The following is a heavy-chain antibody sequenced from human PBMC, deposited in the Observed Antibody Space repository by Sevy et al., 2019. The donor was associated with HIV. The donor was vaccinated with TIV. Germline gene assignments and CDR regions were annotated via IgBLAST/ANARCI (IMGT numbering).Heavy chain of an antibody. CDR2: IYYSWST. CDR3: ARRLGSSWSYSFDY. Sequence: SETLSLTCTVSGGSISSSSYYWGWIRQPPGKGLEWIGSIYYSWSTYYNPSLKSRVTISVDTSKNQFSLKLSSVTAADTAVYYCARRLGSSWSYSFDYWGQGTLVTVSS. J-gene: IGHJ4*02. V-gene: IGHV4-39*01. D-gene: IGHD6-13*01. CDR1: GGSISSSSYY.